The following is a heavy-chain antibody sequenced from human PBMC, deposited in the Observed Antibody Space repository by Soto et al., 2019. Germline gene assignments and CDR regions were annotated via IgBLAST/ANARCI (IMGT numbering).Heavy chain of an antibody. Sequence: QAHLEQSGAELKRPGASVKVSCKASGYTFSDFDINWLRQASGQGPEWMGWMNAKSGDTFFSQRVQGKFQMTWDTSLSTAYMEVGSLTSDDTAIYYCARGNPFNYAGFDVWGQGTTVAVSS. CDR1: GYTFSDFD. J-gene: IGHJ6*02. V-gene: IGHV1-8*01. D-gene: IGHD3-16*01. CDR3: ARGNPFNYAGFDV. CDR2: MNAKSGDT.